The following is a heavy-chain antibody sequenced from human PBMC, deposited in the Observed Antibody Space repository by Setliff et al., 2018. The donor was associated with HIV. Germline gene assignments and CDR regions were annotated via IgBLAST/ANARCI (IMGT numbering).Heavy chain of an antibody. J-gene: IGHJ5*02. CDR2: MNPNSGNS. Sequence: ASVKVSCTASGYNFINNDINWVRQATGQGLEWMGWMNPNSGNSGYAQKFQGRVTMTRSTSFSTAYMELSNLTSEDTAIYYCARKHKVSLGRGIVVLWGFDPWGQGTLVTVSS. CDR1: GYNFINND. V-gene: IGHV1-8*02. CDR3: ARKHKVSLGRGIVVLWGFDP. D-gene: IGHD3-10*01.